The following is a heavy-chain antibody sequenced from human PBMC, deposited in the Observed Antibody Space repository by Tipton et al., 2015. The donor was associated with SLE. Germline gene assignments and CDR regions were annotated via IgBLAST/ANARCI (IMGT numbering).Heavy chain of an antibody. D-gene: IGHD6-13*01. Sequence: TLSLTCAVSGYSISSGYYWGWIRQPPGKGLEWIGEINHSGSTNYNPSLKSRVTISVDTSKNQFSLKLSSVTAADTAVYYCARRKGPYSSSWYHWGQGTLVTVSS. V-gene: IGHV4-38-2*01. CDR1: GYSISSGYY. CDR3: ARRKGPYSSSWYH. J-gene: IGHJ5*02. CDR2: INHSGST.